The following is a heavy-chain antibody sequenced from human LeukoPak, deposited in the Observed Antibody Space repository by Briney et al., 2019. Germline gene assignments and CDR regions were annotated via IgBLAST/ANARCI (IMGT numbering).Heavy chain of an antibody. J-gene: IGHJ3*02. D-gene: IGHD1-1*01. CDR2: IKQDGSEK. CDR1: GFTFSSYW. V-gene: IGHV3-7*01. Sequence: PGGSLRLSCAASGFTFSSYWMSWVRQAPGKGLEWVANIKQDGSEKYYVDPVKGRFTISRDNAKNSLYLQMNSLRAEDTAVYYCNSGTRYEAFDIWGQGTMVTVSS. CDR3: NSGTRYEAFDI.